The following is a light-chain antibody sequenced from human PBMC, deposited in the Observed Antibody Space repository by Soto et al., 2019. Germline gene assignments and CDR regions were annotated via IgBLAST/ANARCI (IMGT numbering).Light chain of an antibody. Sequence: EIVLTQSPATLSLSPGERATLSCRASQSVSSYLACYQQKPGQAPRLLIYDASNRATGIPARFSGSGSGTYFSITISSLEPEDFALYNCQQRSNWTTFGGGNKVEIQ. CDR2: DAS. J-gene: IGKJ4*01. V-gene: IGKV3-11*01. CDR1: QSVSSY. CDR3: QQRSNWTT.